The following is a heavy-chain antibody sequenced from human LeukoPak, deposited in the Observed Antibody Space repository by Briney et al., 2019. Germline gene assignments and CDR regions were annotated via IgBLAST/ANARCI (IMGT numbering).Heavy chain of an antibody. V-gene: IGHV3-21*01. Sequence: KAGGSLRLSCTASGFTFSSYSLNWVRQAPGKGLEWVSSVSTGSNYIYYADSVKGRFTISRDNDKNSLYLQMNSLRVEDTAVYYCARGRGSWYGVYFDYWGQGTLVTVSS. D-gene: IGHD6-13*01. CDR3: ARGRGSWYGVYFDY. J-gene: IGHJ4*02. CDR2: VSTGSNYI. CDR1: GFTFSSYS.